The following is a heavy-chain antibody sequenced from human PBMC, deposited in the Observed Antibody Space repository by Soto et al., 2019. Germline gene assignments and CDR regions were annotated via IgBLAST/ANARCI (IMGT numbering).Heavy chain of an antibody. CDR1: GGSISSYY. V-gene: IGHV4-59*01. CDR2: IYYSGST. J-gene: IGHJ3*02. D-gene: IGHD6-13*01. Sequence: SETLSLTCSVSGGSISSYYWSWIRQPPGKGLEWIGYIYYSGSTNYNPSLKSRVTISVDTSKNQFSLKLSSVTAADTAVYYCARERVTGYSSSWYLGHDAFDIWGQGTMVTVSS. CDR3: ARERVTGYSSSWYLGHDAFDI.